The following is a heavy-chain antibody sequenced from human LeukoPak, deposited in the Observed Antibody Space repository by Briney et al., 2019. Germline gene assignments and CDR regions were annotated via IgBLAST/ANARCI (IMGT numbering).Heavy chain of an antibody. D-gene: IGHD3-10*01. Sequence: GGSLRLSCAASGFTFSSYAMSWVRQAPEKGLEWVSAISGSGGSTYYADSVKGRFTISRDNSKNTLYLQMNSLRAEDTAVYYCAKLLSGVRGVISSHYWGQGTLVTVSS. V-gene: IGHV3-23*01. J-gene: IGHJ4*02. CDR2: ISGSGGST. CDR3: AKLLSGVRGVISSHY. CDR1: GFTFSSYA.